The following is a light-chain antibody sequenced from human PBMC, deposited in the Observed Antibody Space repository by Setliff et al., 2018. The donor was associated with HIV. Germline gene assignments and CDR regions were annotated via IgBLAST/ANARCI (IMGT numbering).Light chain of an antibody. CDR1: SSDVGAYNY. CDR2: DVS. Sequence: QSVLTQPRSVSGSPGQSVTLSCTGSSSDVGAYNYVSWYQQYPGKAPKLIIYDVSKRPSGVPDRFSGSKSGNTASLTISGLRTEDEAEYYCCSYASSGSLVFGAGTKVTVL. CDR3: CSYASSGSLV. V-gene: IGLV2-11*01. J-gene: IGLJ1*01.